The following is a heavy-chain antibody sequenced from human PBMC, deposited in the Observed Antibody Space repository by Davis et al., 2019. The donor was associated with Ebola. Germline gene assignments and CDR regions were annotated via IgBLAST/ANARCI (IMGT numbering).Heavy chain of an antibody. CDR3: ASMEGLGELSPDDY. V-gene: IGHV1-46*01. CDR1: GYTFTSYY. D-gene: IGHD3-16*02. Sequence: ASVKVSCKASGYTFTSYYMHWVRQAPGQGLEWMGIINPSGGSTSYAQKFQGRVTITADESTSTAYMELSSLRSEDTAVYYCASMEGLGELSPDDYWGQGTLVTVSS. J-gene: IGHJ4*02. CDR2: INPSGGST.